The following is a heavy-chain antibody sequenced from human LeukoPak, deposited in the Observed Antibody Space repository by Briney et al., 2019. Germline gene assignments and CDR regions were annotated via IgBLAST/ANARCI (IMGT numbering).Heavy chain of an antibody. CDR2: ISSGGGST. CDR3: ARAVHSSGYPPVDY. V-gene: IGHV3-64*01. Sequence: PGGSLRLSCAASGFTFSTYAVHWVRQAPGKGLEFVSAISSGGGSTYYANSVRGRFTISRDNSKNTLYLQMGSLRPEDMAVYYCARAVHSSGYPPVDYWGQGTLVTVSS. J-gene: IGHJ4*02. CDR1: GFTFSTYA. D-gene: IGHD3-22*01.